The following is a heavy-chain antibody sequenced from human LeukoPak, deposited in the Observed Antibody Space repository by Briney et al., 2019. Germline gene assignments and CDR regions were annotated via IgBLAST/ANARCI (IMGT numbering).Heavy chain of an antibody. CDR1: GGSISSSSYY. Sequence: SETLSLTCTVSGGSISSSSYYWGWIRQPPGKGLEWIGSIYYSGSTYYNPSLKSRVTISVDTSKNQFSLKLSSVTAADTAVYYCASSAGELLLKSDYYYMDVWGKGTTVTVSS. CDR2: IYYSGST. V-gene: IGHV4-39*07. J-gene: IGHJ6*03. D-gene: IGHD1-26*01. CDR3: ASSAGELLLKSDYYYMDV.